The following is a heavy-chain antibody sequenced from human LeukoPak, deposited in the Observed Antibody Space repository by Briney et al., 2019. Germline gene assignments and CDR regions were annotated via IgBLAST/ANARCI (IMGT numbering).Heavy chain of an antibody. CDR1: GFTFDDYA. D-gene: IGHD2-2*01. J-gene: IGHJ4*02. Sequence: GGSLRLSCAASGFTFDDYAMHWVRHAPGKGLEWVSGISWNSGSIVYAGSVKGRFTISRDNAKNSLYLQMNSLRAEDTALYYCAKDLGSSPQNYFDYWGQGTLVTVSS. V-gene: IGHV3-9*01. CDR2: ISWNSGSI. CDR3: AKDLGSSPQNYFDY.